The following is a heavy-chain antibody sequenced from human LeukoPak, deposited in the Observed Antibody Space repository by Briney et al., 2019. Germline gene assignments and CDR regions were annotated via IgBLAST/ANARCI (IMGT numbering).Heavy chain of an antibody. D-gene: IGHD3-22*01. V-gene: IGHV1-18*01. CDR1: GYTFTSYG. CDR2: ISAYNGNT. CDR3: ARVATPGYDSSGYYYPNWFDP. Sequence: ASVKVSCEASGYTFTSYGISWVRQAPGQGLEWMGWISAYNGNTNYAQKLQGRVTMTTDTSTSTAYMELRSLRSDDTAVYYCARVATPGYDSSGYYYPNWFDPWGQGTLVTVSS. J-gene: IGHJ5*02.